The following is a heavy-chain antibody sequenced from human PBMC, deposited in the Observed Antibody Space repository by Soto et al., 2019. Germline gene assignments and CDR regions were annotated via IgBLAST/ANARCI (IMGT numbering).Heavy chain of an antibody. CDR1: GGSISNYF. CDR2: IDNSGST. Sequence: SETLSLTCTVSGGSISNYFCNWIRQPAGKGLEWIGRIDNSGSTNYKPSLKSRITMSADTSRNQFSLKLNSVTAADTAVYYCARGGQDFWSGPFDYWGQGALVTVSS. D-gene: IGHD3-3*01. CDR3: ARGGQDFWSGPFDY. V-gene: IGHV4-4*07. J-gene: IGHJ4*02.